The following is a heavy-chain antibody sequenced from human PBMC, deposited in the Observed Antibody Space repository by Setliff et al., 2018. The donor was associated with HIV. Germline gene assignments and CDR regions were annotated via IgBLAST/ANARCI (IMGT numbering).Heavy chain of an antibody. V-gene: IGHV1-18*01. Sequence: GASVKVSCKTSDHTFTNYGIYWVRQAPGQGLDWMGWISNYNGNTNYAQKFHGRVTMTTDTSTRTAYMEMRGLTDDDTAVYYCARASGGNSGENGFDIWGQGTMVTVSS. CDR3: ARASGGNSGENGFDI. J-gene: IGHJ3*02. CDR2: ISNYNGNT. CDR1: DHTFTNYG. D-gene: IGHD1-26*01.